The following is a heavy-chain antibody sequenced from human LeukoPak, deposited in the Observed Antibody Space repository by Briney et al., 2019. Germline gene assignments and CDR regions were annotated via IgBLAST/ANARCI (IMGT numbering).Heavy chain of an antibody. CDR1: GGTFSSYA. V-gene: IGHV1-69*01. CDR2: IIPIFGTA. CDR3: ARDECSSTSCLSDFDY. Sequence: SVKVSCKASGGTFSSYAISRVRQAPGQGLEWMGGIIPIFGTANYAQKFQGRVTITADESTSTAYMELSSLRSEDTVVYYCARDECSSTSCLSDFDYWGQGTLVTVSS. J-gene: IGHJ4*02. D-gene: IGHD2-2*01.